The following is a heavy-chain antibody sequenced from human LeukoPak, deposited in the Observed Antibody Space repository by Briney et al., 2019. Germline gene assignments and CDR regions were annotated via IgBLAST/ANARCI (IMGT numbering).Heavy chain of an antibody. J-gene: IGHJ4*02. D-gene: IGHD3-16*02. V-gene: IGHV5-51*01. CDR1: GYSFTSYW. CDR2: IYPGDSDT. CDR3: ARHGMAYDYVWGSYLPNYFDY. Sequence: GESLKISCKGSGYSFTSYWIGWVRQMPGKGLEWMGIIYPGDSDTRYSPSFQGQVTISADKSISTAYLQWSSLKASDTAMYYCARHGMAYDYVWGSYLPNYFDYWGQGTLVTVSS.